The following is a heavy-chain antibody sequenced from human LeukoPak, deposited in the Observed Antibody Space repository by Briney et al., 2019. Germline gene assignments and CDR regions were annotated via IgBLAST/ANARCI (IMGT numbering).Heavy chain of an antibody. D-gene: IGHD3-22*01. CDR3: TRTSITMMGYYFDY. V-gene: IGHV4-61*02. Sequence: SETLSLTCSVSGGSISSTDYYGSWVRQPAGKGLEWIGRIYISGSIDYNPSLKSPVTISLDTSKNQFSLKLNSVTAADTAVYYCTRTSITMMGYYFDYWGQGSLVTVSS. CDR1: GGSISSTDYY. J-gene: IGHJ4*02. CDR2: IYISGSI.